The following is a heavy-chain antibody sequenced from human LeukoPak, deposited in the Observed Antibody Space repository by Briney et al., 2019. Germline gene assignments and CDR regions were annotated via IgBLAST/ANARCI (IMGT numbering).Heavy chain of an antibody. Sequence: SETLSLTCTVSGGSISSNSNYWAWIRQPPRTRLDWIGGISYGGSTYYSPSLESRVTISVDTSKNQFSLNLSSVTAADTAVYYCARQALWFFDHWGQGTLVTVSS. J-gene: IGHJ4*02. V-gene: IGHV4-39*01. CDR2: ISYGGST. D-gene: IGHD2-21*01. CDR3: ARQALWFFDH. CDR1: GGSISSNSNY.